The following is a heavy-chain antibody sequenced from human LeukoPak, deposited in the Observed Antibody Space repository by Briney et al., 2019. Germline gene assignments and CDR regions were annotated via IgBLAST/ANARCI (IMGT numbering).Heavy chain of an antibody. Sequence: SVKVSCKASGDTFSSYYVHWVRQAPGQGLEWMGGIIPILGTANYAQKFQGRVTITADKSTSTAYMELSSLRSEDTAVYYCGRGARPPHYYYYMDVWGKGTTVTVSS. CDR2: IIPILGTA. CDR1: GDTFSSYY. D-gene: IGHD5-12*01. J-gene: IGHJ6*03. CDR3: GRGARPPHYYYYMDV. V-gene: IGHV1-69*10.